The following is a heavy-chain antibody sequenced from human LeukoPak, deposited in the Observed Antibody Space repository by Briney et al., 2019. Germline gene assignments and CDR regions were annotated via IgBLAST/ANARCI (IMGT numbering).Heavy chain of an antibody. J-gene: IGHJ4*02. CDR3: ASKGGPIQLKPLGY. D-gene: IGHD5-18*01. V-gene: IGHV4-34*01. CDR2: INHSRST. CDR1: GGSFSGYY. Sequence: SETLSLTCAVYGGSFSGYYWSWIRQPPGKGLEWIGEINHSRSTNYNPSLKSRVTISVDTSKNQFSLKLSSVTAADTAVYYCASKGGPIQLKPLGYWGQGTLVTASS.